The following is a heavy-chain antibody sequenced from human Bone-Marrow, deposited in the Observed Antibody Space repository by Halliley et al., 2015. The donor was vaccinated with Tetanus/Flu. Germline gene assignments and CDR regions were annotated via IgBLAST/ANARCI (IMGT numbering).Heavy chain of an antibody. CDR2: FYYSGST. J-gene: IGHJ5*02. V-gene: IGHV4-59*01. Sequence: TLSLTCPVSGGSISHYYWSWIRQPPGKGLEWIGYFYYSGSTNYNSSLESRVTMSVDTSKNQVSLKLRSVTAADTAVYYCATVRREHLRLGELSFGTWGQGTLVTVSS. D-gene: IGHD3-16*02. CDR1: GGSISHYY. CDR3: ATVRREHLRLGELSFGT.